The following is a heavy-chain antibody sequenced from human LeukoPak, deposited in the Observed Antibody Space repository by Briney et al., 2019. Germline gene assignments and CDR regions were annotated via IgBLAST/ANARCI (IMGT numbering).Heavy chain of an antibody. V-gene: IGHV1-2*02. CDR1: GYTFTDYY. CDR2: ISPNSGGT. Sequence: ASVKVSCKASGYTFTDYYMHWVRQAPGQGLEWMGWISPNSGGTNYAQKFQGRVTMTRDTSISTAYMGLGSLRSDDTAVYYCARGGSDPPPYYYYGMDVWGQGTTVTVSS. D-gene: IGHD1-26*01. CDR3: ARGGSDPPPYYYYGMDV. J-gene: IGHJ6*02.